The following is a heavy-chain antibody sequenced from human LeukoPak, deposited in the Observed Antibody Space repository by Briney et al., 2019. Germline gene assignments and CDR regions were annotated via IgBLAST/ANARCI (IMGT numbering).Heavy chain of an antibody. D-gene: IGHD6-19*01. CDR2: ISSGSTI. CDR1: GFTFSSYE. V-gene: IGHV3-48*03. CDR3: ARESIAVAGAPFDY. Sequence: GGSLRLSCAASGFTFSSYEMNWVRQAPGKGLEWVSYISSGSTIYDADSVKGRFTISRDSAKNSLYLQMNSLRAEDTAVYYCARESIAVAGAPFDYWGQGTLVTVSS. J-gene: IGHJ4*02.